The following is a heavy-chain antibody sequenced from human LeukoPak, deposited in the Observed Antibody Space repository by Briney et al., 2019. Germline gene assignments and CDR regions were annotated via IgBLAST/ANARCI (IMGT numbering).Heavy chain of an antibody. CDR2: IYYSGST. Sequence: SETLSLTCTVSGGSISSSSYYWGWIRQPPGKGLEWIGSIYYSGSTYYNPSLKSRVTISVDTSKNQFSLKLSSVTAADTAVYYCAREGLAVALDYWGQGTLVTVSS. CDR1: GGSISSSSYY. D-gene: IGHD6-19*01. CDR3: AREGLAVALDY. J-gene: IGHJ4*02. V-gene: IGHV4-39*07.